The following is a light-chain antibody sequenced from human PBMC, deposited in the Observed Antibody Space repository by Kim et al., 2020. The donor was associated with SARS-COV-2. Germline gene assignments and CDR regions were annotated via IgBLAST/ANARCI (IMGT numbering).Light chain of an antibody. Sequence: GQSITISCTGTSSDVGGYIYVSWYHQQPGKAPKLMIYDVSARPSGVSNRFSGSKSGNTAYLTISGPQAEDEADYYCSSYTSSSTLVFGGGTQLTVL. CDR1: SSDVGGYIY. CDR2: DVS. CDR3: SSYTSSSTLV. J-gene: IGLJ2*01. V-gene: IGLV2-14*03.